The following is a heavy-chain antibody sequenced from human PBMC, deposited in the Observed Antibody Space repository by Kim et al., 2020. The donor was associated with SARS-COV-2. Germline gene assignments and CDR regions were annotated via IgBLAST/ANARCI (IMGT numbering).Heavy chain of an antibody. D-gene: IGHD3-22*01. V-gene: IGHV4-4*02. CDR1: GASNSSSSC. Sequence: SETLSLTCVVSGASNSSSSCWSWVRQPPGKGLEWIGEVDHSGTTSYNVSLKSRVTISVDKSKNQFPLRLNSVSAADTAVSYCARGASSAWTLRAWFDAW. CDR3: ARGASSAWTLRAWFDA. J-gene: IGHJ5*01. CDR2: VDHSGTT.